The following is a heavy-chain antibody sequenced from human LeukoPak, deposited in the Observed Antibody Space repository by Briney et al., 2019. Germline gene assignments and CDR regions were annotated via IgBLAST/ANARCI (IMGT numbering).Heavy chain of an antibody. J-gene: IGHJ4*02. CDR2: IGNSGGST. Sequence: GGSLRLSCAASGFTFSSYAMSWVRQAPGKGLEWVSGIGNSGGSTYYADSVKGRFTISRDNSKNTLYLQMNSLRAEDTAVYYCAKAATTVVVPNFDYWGQGTLVIVSS. CDR1: GFTFSSYA. V-gene: IGHV3-23*01. CDR3: AKAATTVVVPNFDY. D-gene: IGHD3-22*01.